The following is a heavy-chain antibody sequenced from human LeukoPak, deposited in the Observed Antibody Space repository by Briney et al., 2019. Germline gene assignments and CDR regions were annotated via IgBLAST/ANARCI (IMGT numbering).Heavy chain of an antibody. CDR2: IYYSGST. J-gene: IGHJ5*02. Sequence: SETLSLTCTVSGGSISSSSYYWGWIRQPPGKGLEWIGYIYYSGSTNYNPSLKSRLTISVDTFKNQFSLNLSSVTAADTAVYYCARGMTTGPDPWGQGTLVTVSS. CDR3: ARGMTTGPDP. D-gene: IGHD4-17*01. V-gene: IGHV4-61*05. CDR1: GGSISSSSYY.